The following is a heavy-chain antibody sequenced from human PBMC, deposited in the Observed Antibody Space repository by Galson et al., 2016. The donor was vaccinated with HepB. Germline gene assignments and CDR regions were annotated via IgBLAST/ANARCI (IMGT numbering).Heavy chain of an antibody. Sequence: SVKVSCKASGYTFTSYYMHWVRQAPGQGLEWMGIINPSGGSTSYAQKFQGRVTMTRDTSTSTVYMELSSLSSEDTAVYYCARDEGYYDSSGYEGYFDLWGRGTLVTVSS. J-gene: IGHJ2*01. V-gene: IGHV1-46*03. CDR3: ARDEGYYDSSGYEGYFDL. CDR2: INPSGGST. D-gene: IGHD3-22*01. CDR1: GYTFTSYY.